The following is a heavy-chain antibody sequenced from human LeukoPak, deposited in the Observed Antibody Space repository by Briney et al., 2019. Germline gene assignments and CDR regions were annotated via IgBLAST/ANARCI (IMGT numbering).Heavy chain of an antibody. D-gene: IGHD5-12*01. Sequence: PGGSLRLSCAASGFTFSSYAMSWVRQAPGKGLEWVSTISGSADNTYYADSVKGRFTISRDNSKNTLYLQMNSLRPEDTAVYYCARLSGYAVESWGQGTTVTVSS. CDR2: ISGSADNT. J-gene: IGHJ6*02. V-gene: IGHV3-23*01. CDR1: GFTFSSYA. CDR3: ARLSGYAVES.